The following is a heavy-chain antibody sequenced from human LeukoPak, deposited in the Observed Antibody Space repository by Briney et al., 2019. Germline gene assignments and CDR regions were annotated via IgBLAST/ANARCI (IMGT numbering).Heavy chain of an antibody. V-gene: IGHV3-33*03. J-gene: IGHJ4*02. CDR3: AKDYY. CDR1: GFTFSSYG. CDR2: IWYDGSNK. Sequence: PGRSLRLSCAASGFTFSSYGMHWVRQAPGKGLEWVAVIWYDGSNKYYADSVKGRFTISRDSSTNFLYLQMNSLRTEDSALYYCAKDYYWGQGTLVTVSS.